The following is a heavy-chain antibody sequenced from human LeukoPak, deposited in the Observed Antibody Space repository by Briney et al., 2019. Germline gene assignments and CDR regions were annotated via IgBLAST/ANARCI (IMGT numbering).Heavy chain of an antibody. Sequence: ASVKVSCKASGYTFTDYSLHWVRQAPGQGLEWMGWINPKSSGTNYAQKFQGRVTMTRDTSISTAYMELSRLRSDDTAVYYCARGVSVAPGWFDPWGQGTLVTVSS. J-gene: IGHJ5*02. CDR3: ARGVSVAPGWFDP. CDR2: INPKSSGT. V-gene: IGHV1-2*02. D-gene: IGHD6-19*01. CDR1: GYTFTDYS.